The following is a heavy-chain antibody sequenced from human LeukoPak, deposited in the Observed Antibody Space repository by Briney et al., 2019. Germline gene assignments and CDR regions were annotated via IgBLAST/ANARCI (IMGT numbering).Heavy chain of an antibody. Sequence: PGGSPRLSCAASGFTFSSYSMNWVRQAPGKGLEWVSSISSSSSYIYYADSVKGRFTISRDNAKNSLYLQMNSLRDEDTAIYYCTRENWGPDYWGQGTLVTVSS. J-gene: IGHJ4*02. CDR3: TRENWGPDY. V-gene: IGHV3-21*01. D-gene: IGHD7-27*01. CDR2: ISSSSSYI. CDR1: GFTFSSYS.